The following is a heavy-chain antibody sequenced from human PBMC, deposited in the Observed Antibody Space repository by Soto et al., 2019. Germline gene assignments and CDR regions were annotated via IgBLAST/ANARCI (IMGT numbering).Heavy chain of an antibody. CDR3: ARIQRVSAASPDYYYGMDV. CDR1: GYSFAGYW. D-gene: IGHD2-15*01. CDR2: IYPHDSDV. Sequence: GESLKISCKGSGYSFAGYWIAWVRQMPGKGLDWMGIIYPHDSDVRYSPSFEGQVTISADKSINTAYLQWRTLEASDTAMYYCARIQRVSAASPDYYYGMDVWGQGTTVTVSS. V-gene: IGHV5-51*01. J-gene: IGHJ6*02.